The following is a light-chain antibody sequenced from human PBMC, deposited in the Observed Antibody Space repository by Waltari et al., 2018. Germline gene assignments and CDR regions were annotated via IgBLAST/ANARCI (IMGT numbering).Light chain of an antibody. CDR1: DVGGYNY. Sequence: DVGGYNYVSFYLQYPGQAPKLIIYDVSQQPSGISDRFSGSKSGSTASLTISGLQAEDEADYYCSSYTSSNTVVFGGGTKVTVL. V-gene: IGLV2-14*03. CDR3: SSYTSSNTVV. J-gene: IGLJ2*01. CDR2: DVS.